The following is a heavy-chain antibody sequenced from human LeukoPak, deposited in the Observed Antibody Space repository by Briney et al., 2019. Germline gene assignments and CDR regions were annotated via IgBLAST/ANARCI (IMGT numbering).Heavy chain of an antibody. Sequence: SETLSLTCSVSGGSMNSYYWSWIRQSPGKGLEWIGYIYNSGSTNYNPSLQSRVTISVDTSKNQFSLKLSSVTAADTAVYYCARPHYEDSSGYYYGYWGQGTLVTVSS. CDR1: GGSMNSYY. CDR2: IYNSGST. D-gene: IGHD3-22*01. V-gene: IGHV4-59*12. J-gene: IGHJ4*02. CDR3: ARPHYEDSSGYYYGY.